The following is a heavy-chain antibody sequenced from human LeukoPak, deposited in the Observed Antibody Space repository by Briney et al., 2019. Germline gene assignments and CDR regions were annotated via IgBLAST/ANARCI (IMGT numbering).Heavy chain of an antibody. D-gene: IGHD5-12*01. CDR2: IYTSGST. CDR1: GGSISSYY. Sequence: SETLSLTCTVSGGSISSYYWSWIRQPAGKGLEWIGRIYTSGSTNYNPSLKSRVTMSVDTSKNQFSLKLSSVTAADTAVYYCARDGYTLDYYYYYMDVWGKGTTVTISS. J-gene: IGHJ6*03. CDR3: ARDGYTLDYYYYYMDV. V-gene: IGHV4-4*07.